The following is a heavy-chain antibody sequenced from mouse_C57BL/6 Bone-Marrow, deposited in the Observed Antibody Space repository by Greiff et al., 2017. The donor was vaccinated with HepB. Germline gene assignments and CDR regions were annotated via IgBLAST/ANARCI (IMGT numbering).Heavy chain of an antibody. CDR2: ICPGSGYT. CDR3: ARQNYGSRIDY. V-gene: IGHV1-81*01. J-gene: IGHJ2*01. CDR1: GYTFTSYG. Sequence: QVQLKQSGAELARPGASVKLSCKASGYTFTSYGISWVNQSTGQGLEWIGKICPGSGYTYYNDKFKGKATLTADKATSTAYMELSSLTSEDSAVYFCARQNYGSRIDYWGQGTTLTVSS. D-gene: IGHD1-1*01.